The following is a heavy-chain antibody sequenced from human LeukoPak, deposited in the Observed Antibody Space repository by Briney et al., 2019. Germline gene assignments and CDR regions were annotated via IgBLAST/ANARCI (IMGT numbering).Heavy chain of an antibody. D-gene: IGHD2-15*01. CDR2: IWPGDSDT. J-gene: IGHJ4*02. V-gene: IGHV5-51*01. CDR3: ARYYCSGGNCPTYFGY. CDR1: GYIFTTYW. Sequence: GESLKISCKGSGYIFTTYWIGWVRQMPGKGLEWMGIIWPGDSDTRYSPSFQGQVTISADKSISTAYLQWSSLKASDTAMYYCARYYCSGGNCPTYFGYWGQGTLVTVSS.